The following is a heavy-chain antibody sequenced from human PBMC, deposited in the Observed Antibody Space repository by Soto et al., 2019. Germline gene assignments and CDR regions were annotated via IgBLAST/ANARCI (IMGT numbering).Heavy chain of an antibody. Sequence: QVQLVQSGAEVKKPGASVKVSCKASGYTFTDYGISWVRQAPGQGLEWMGWISPYTGDTKYPQRLQGSVTVTADTSTSTAYMELRSLKSDDTAVYYCAKTGGCNWFDPWGQGTLVSVSS. J-gene: IGHJ5*02. CDR2: ISPYTGDT. D-gene: IGHD6-19*01. V-gene: IGHV1-18*01. CDR1: GYTFTDYG. CDR3: AKTGGCNWFDP.